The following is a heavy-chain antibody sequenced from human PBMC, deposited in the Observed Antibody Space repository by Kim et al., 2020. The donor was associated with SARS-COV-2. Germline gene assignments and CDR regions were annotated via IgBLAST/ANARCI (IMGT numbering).Heavy chain of an antibody. J-gene: IGHJ4*02. Sequence: YSPSFQGQVTMSADKSISTAYLQWSSLKASDTAMYYCARLSSGWKWYFDYWGQGTLVTVSS. CDR3: ARLSSGWKWYFDY. V-gene: IGHV5-51*01. D-gene: IGHD6-19*01.